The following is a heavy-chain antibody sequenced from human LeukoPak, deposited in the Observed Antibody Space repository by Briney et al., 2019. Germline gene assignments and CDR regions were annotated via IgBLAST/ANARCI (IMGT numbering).Heavy chain of an antibody. Sequence: GGSLRLSCAASGFTFSSYEMNWVRQAPGKGLEWVSYISSSGSTIYYADSVKGRFTISRDNAKNSLYLQMNSLRAEDTAVYYCARDNPYSSGYYYYFDYWGQGTLVTVSS. J-gene: IGHJ4*02. CDR3: ARDNPYSSGYYYYFDY. V-gene: IGHV3-48*03. CDR1: GFTFSSYE. CDR2: ISSSGSTI. D-gene: IGHD3-22*01.